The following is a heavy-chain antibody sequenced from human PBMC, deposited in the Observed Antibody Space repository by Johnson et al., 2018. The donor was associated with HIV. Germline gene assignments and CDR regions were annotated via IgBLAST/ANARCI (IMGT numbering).Heavy chain of an antibody. Sequence: VQLVESGGGLVQPGGSLRLSCAASGFTFSSYDMHWVRQGTGKGLEWVSAIGTAGDTYYPGSVKGRFTISRENAKNPLYLQMNSLRAGEPAVYYWARDSPPWGARGEIWGQGTMFTVSS. CDR3: ARDSPPWGARGEI. V-gene: IGHV3-13*01. J-gene: IGHJ3*02. CDR1: GFTFSSYD. D-gene: IGHD1-26*01. CDR2: IGTAGDT.